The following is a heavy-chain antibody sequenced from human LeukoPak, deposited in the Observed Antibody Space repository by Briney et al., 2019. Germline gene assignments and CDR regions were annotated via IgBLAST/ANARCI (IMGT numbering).Heavy chain of an antibody. Sequence: PGGSLRLSCAASGSTFNNYAASWVRQAPGKGLEWVSAFVGGDTTYYADSVKGRFTISRDNSRNTLYLQMNTLRAEDTAVYYCAKQARYSNFWSGYLYYFDYWGQGTLVTVSS. J-gene: IGHJ4*02. CDR2: FVGGDTT. D-gene: IGHD3-3*01. CDR3: AKQARYSNFWSGYLYYFDY. V-gene: IGHV3-23*01. CDR1: GSTFNNYA.